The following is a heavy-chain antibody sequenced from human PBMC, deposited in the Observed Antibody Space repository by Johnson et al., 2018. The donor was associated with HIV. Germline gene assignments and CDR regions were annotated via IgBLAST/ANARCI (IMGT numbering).Heavy chain of an antibody. CDR2: ISSGGSTK. J-gene: IGHJ3*02. D-gene: IGHD2-21*02. CDR1: GVTFSDYY. V-gene: IGHV3-11*01. CDR3: ARGGAYCGGDCYHAFDI. Sequence: QVQLVESGGGVVRPGGSLRLSCAASGVTFSDYYMSWIRQAPGKGLEWISYISSGGSTKYYADSVKGRFTISRDNSKNTLFLQMNSLRAEDTALYYCARGGAYCGGDCYHAFDIWGQGTMVTVSS.